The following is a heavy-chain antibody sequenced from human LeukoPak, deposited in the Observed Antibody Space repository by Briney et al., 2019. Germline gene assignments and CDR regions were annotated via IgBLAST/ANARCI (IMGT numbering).Heavy chain of an antibody. CDR3: VCYSPGSYSTAG. CDR2: ISYDGSNI. D-gene: IGHD3-10*01. CDR1: GFTFSTYT. Sequence: GGSLRLSCTASGFTFSTYTMHWVRQAPGKGLEWVAVISYDGSNIYYTDSVKGRFTISRDNSKSTLYLQMNSLRAEDTAVYYCVCYSPGSYSTAGWGQGTLVTVSS. J-gene: IGHJ4*02. V-gene: IGHV3-30*04.